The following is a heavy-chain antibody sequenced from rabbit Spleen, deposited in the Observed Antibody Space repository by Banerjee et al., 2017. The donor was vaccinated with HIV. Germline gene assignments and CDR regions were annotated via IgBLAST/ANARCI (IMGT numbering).Heavy chain of an antibody. CDR3: ARGAFIYGIASNGRAPDGFDP. D-gene: IGHD1-1*01. CDR1: GFSSSSSW. Sequence: QSLEESGGDLVKPGASLTLTCTASGFSSSSSWICWVRQAPGKGLEWIACIYAGSSSTTWYATWAKGRFTISKTSSTTVTLQMTSLTVADTATYFCARGAFIYGIASNGRAPDGFDPWGQGTLVTVS. J-gene: IGHJ2*01. V-gene: IGHV1S40*01. CDR2: IYAGSSSTT.